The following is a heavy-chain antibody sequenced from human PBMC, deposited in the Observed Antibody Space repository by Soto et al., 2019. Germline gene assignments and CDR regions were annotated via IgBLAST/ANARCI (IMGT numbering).Heavy chain of an antibody. CDR2: ISSSSYI. Sequence: PGGSLRLSCAASGFTFSSYSMNWVRQAPGKGLEWVSSISSSSYIYYADSVKGRFTISRDNAKNSLYLQMNSLRAEDTAVYYCARDLSRPLLSGSYEYFQHWGQGTLVTVSS. J-gene: IGHJ1*01. CDR3: ARDLSRPLLSGSYEYFQH. D-gene: IGHD1-26*01. V-gene: IGHV3-21*01. CDR1: GFTFSSYS.